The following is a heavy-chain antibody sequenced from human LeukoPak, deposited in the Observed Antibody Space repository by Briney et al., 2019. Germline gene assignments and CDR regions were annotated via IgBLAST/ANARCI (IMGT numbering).Heavy chain of an antibody. CDR1: GGSFSGYY. V-gene: IGHV4-34*01. J-gene: IGHJ3*02. CDR3: AREGYYDSSGYPDAFDI. Sequence: SETLPLTCAVYGGSFSGYYWSWIRQPPGKGLEWIGEINHSGSTNYNPSLKSRVTISVDTSKNQLSLKLSSVTAADTAVYYCAREGYYDSSGYPDAFDIWGQGTMVTVSS. D-gene: IGHD3-22*01. CDR2: INHSGST.